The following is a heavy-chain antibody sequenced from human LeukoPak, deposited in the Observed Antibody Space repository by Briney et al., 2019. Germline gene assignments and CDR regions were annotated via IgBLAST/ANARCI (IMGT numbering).Heavy chain of an antibody. D-gene: IGHD2-15*01. V-gene: IGHV3-30*18. J-gene: IGHJ4*02. Sequence: GGSLRLSCAASGFTFSSYGMHWVRQAPGKGLEWVAVISYDGSNKYYADSVKGRFTISRDNSKKTLYLQMNSLRTEDTAVYYCAKVRVGTAHFDYWGQGTLVTVSS. CDR1: GFTFSSYG. CDR2: ISYDGSNK. CDR3: AKVRVGTAHFDY.